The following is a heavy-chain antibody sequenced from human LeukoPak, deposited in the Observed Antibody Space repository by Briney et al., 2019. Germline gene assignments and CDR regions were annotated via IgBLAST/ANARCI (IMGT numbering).Heavy chain of an antibody. CDR2: INHSGST. CDR3: ARGRARGFGKSITGYYYMDV. CDR1: GGSFSGYY. J-gene: IGHJ6*03. D-gene: IGHD3-10*01. V-gene: IGHV4-34*01. Sequence: SETLSLTCAVYGGSFSGYYWSWIRQPPGKGLEWIGEINHSGSTNYNPSLKSRVTISVDTSKNQFSLRLTSVTAADTAVYYCARGRARGFGKSITGYYYMDVWGKGTTVTISS.